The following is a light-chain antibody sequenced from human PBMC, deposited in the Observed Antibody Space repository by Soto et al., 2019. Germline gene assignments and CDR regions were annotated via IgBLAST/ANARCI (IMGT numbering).Light chain of an antibody. CDR1: QSVSNNY. CDR3: QQYGSSGT. J-gene: IGKJ1*01. CDR2: ATS. Sequence: EIVLTPSPGTLSLSPGERATLSCRASQSVSNNYLAWYQQKPGQAPSLLTNATSNSDTGIPDRFSGSGSGTDFTLTISRLEPEDFAVYYCQQYGSSGTFGQGTKVDIK. V-gene: IGKV3-20*01.